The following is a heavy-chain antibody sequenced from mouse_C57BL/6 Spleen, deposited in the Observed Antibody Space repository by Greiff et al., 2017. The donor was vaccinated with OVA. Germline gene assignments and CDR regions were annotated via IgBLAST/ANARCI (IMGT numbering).Heavy chain of an antibody. CDR1: GYAFSSSW. CDR3: ARCYGSSLGFDY. V-gene: IGHV1-82*01. D-gene: IGHD1-1*01. J-gene: IGHJ2*01. CDR2: IYPGDGDT. Sequence: QVQLKESGPELVKPGASVKISCKASGYAFSSSWMNWVKQRPGKGLEWIGRIYPGDGDTNYNGKFKGKATLTADKSSSTAFMQLSSLTSEDSAVYFCARCYGSSLGFDYWGQGTTLTVSS.